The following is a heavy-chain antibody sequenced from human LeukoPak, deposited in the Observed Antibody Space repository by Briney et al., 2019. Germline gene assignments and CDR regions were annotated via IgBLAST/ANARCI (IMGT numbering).Heavy chain of an antibody. CDR3: ATDKRKNSYHAGGWLD. CDR1: GYTLTELS. J-gene: IGHJ4*02. Sequence: ASVKVSCKVSGYTLTELSMHWVRQAPGKGLEWMGGFDPEDGETIYAQKFQGRVTMTEDTSTDTAYMELSSLRSEDTAVYYCATDKRKNSYHAGGWLDWDQGTLVTVSS. D-gene: IGHD5-12*01. CDR2: FDPEDGET. V-gene: IGHV1-24*01.